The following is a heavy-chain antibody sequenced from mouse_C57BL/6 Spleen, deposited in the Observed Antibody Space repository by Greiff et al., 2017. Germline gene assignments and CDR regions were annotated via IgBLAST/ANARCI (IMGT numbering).Heavy chain of an antibody. V-gene: IGHV5-16*01. Sequence: EVKVVESEGGLVQPGSSMKLSCTASGFTFSDYYMAWVRQVPEKGLEWVANINYDGSSTYYLDSLKSRFIISRDNAKNILYLQMSSLKSEDTATYYCARARWFFDYWGQGTTLTVSS. CDR3: ARARWFFDY. CDR2: INYDGSST. J-gene: IGHJ2*01. D-gene: IGHD2-3*01. CDR1: GFTFSDYY.